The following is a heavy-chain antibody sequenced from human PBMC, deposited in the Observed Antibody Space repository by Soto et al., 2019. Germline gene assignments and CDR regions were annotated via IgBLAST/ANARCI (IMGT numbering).Heavy chain of an antibody. CDR2: MYHGGRT. Sequence: SETLSLTCTVSGDSVTNYFCSWIRQPPGKGLEWIGHMYHGGRTNYSPSLKSRVTMSLDSSKNQFSLNLSSVTAADTAVYFCARDPGYCTNGVCPIFDFWGQGVLVTVSS. CDR1: GDSVTNYF. J-gene: IGHJ4*02. D-gene: IGHD2-8*01. CDR3: ARDPGYCTNGVCPIFDF. V-gene: IGHV4-59*02.